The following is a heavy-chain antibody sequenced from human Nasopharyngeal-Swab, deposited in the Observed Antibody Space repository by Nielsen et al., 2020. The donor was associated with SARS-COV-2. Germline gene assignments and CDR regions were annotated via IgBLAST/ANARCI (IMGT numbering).Heavy chain of an antibody. J-gene: IGHJ4*02. Sequence: TLSCKGSGYSFTSYWIGWVRHMPGKGLEWMGIIFPDDSDTRYSPSFQGQVTISVDASTTTAYLQWSSLKASDTAMYYCARTEYGSGTNFDYWGQGTLVTVSS. CDR1: GYSFTSYW. D-gene: IGHD3-10*01. V-gene: IGHV5-51*01. CDR3: ARTEYGSGTNFDY. CDR2: IFPDDSDT.